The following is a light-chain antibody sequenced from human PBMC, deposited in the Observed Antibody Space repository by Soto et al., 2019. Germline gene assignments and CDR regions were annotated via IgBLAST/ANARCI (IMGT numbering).Light chain of an antibody. J-gene: IGKJ1*01. CDR2: AVS. V-gene: IGKV1-5*01. Sequence: DIQMTQSPSTLSASVGERVTITCRGSQSVSNWSAWYQHQPGQAPKLLIYAVSSLECGVPSRFSGSGSGTAFILTISSLQPDDISSYCCQQYYSYSWAFGQGAKVDIK. CDR3: QQYYSYSWA. CDR1: QSVSNW.